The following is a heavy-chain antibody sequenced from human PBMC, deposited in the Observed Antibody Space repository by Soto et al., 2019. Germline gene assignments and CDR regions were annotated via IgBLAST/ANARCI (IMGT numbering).Heavy chain of an antibody. V-gene: IGHV4-59*01. CDR3: ARAARYCSGGSCYPYWFDP. CDR1: GGSISSYY. J-gene: IGHJ5*02. D-gene: IGHD2-15*01. CDR2: IYYSGST. Sequence: PSETLSLTCTVSGGSISSYYGSWIRQPPGKGLEWIGYIYYSGSTNYNPSLKSRVTISVDTSKNQFSLKLSSVTAADTAVYYCARAARYCSGGSCYPYWFDPWGQGTLVTVSS.